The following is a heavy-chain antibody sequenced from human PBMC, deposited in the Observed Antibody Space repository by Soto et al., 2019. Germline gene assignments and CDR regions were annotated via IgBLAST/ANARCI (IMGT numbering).Heavy chain of an antibody. CDR2: ISHMGQM. Sequence: QVRLQESGPGLVKPSQTLSLTCSVSGDSISSGQYYWSCIRQHPGKALEWIGYISHMGQMCYSQSFKSRAAIWVATSEIRLPLRLTSVTAANPALYSCAKGQGGVFLAQWYFDLCGRGTLVTVS. V-gene: IGHV4-31*03. CDR1: GDSISSGQYY. CDR3: AKGQGGVFLAQWYFDL. D-gene: IGHD3-3*01. J-gene: IGHJ2*01.